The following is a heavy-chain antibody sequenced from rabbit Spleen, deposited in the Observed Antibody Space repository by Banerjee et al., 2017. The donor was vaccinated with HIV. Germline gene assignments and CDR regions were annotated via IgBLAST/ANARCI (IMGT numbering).Heavy chain of an antibody. CDR1: GFSFSNKAV. CDR2: INAITGNV. D-gene: IGHD1-1*01. CDR3: ARVLDGVIGLNFGW. J-gene: IGHJ4*01. V-gene: IGHV1S45*01. Sequence: QEQLVESGGGLVQPGGSLKLSSTASGFSFSNKAVMCWVRQAPGKGLEGIACINAITGNVVYASWAIGRFTFFKTSSTPVSLPMSSLTAADTAAFFCARVLDGVIGLNFGWWGPVTLVTVS.